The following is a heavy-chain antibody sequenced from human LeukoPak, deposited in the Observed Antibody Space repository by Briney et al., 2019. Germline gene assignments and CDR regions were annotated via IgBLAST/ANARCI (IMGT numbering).Heavy chain of an antibody. Sequence: ASVKVSCKTSGYNFINYDISWVRQAPGQGLEWMGWMRPSSGKTGYAQKFQGRVTITRNISISTAYMELSSLRFEDTAVYYCARERGGQAGSYFPSWGQGTLVTVSS. J-gene: IGHJ4*02. V-gene: IGHV1-8*01. CDR1: GYNFINYD. CDR2: MRPSSGKT. D-gene: IGHD1-26*01. CDR3: ARERGGQAGSYFPS.